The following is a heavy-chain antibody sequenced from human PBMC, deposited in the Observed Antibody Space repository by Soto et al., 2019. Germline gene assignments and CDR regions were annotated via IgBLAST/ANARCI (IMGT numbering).Heavy chain of an antibody. CDR1: GFTFSSYA. D-gene: IGHD2-8*01. J-gene: IGHJ4*02. CDR3: ARDLRNGGGHY. Sequence: QVQLVESGGGVVQPGRSLRLSCAASGFTFSSYAMHWVRQAPGKGLEWVAVISYDGSNKYYADSVKGRFTISRDNSKNTLYLQMNSLRAEDTAVYYCARDLRNGGGHYWGQGTLVTVSS. V-gene: IGHV3-30-3*01. CDR2: ISYDGSNK.